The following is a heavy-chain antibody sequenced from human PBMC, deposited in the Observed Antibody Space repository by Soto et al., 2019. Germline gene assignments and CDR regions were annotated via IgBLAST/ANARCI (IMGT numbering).Heavy chain of an antibody. V-gene: IGHV4-30-4*01. D-gene: IGHD3-9*01. CDR3: ARVCELRYCRWHGYIDY. J-gene: IGHJ4*02. CDR2: IYYSGST. Sequence: SKTLSLTCTVPGGSISSGDYYWSWIRQPPGKGLEWIGYIYYSGSTYYNPSLKSRVTISVDTSKNQFSLKLSSVTAADTAVYYCARVCELRYCRWHGYIDYSGQKTLVTL. CDR1: GGSISSGDYY.